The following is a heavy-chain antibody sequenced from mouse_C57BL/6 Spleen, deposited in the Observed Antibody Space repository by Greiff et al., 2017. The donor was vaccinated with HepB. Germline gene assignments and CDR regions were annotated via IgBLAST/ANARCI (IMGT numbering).Heavy chain of an antibody. D-gene: IGHD1-1*01. CDR3: ARDYYGSSLLGY. Sequence: QVQLQQPGAELVKPGASVKLSCKASGYTFTSYWMHWVKQRPGQGLEWIGMIHPNSGSTNYNEKFKSKATLTVDKSSSTAYMQLSSLTSEDSAVYYCARDYYGSSLLGYWGQGTTLTVSS. CDR2: IHPNSGST. V-gene: IGHV1-64*01. J-gene: IGHJ2*01. CDR1: GYTFTSYW.